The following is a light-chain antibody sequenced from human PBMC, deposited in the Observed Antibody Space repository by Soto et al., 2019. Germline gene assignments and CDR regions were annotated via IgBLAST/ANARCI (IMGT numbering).Light chain of an antibody. CDR2: EVT. Sequence: QSALTQPPSASGSPGQSLTISCTGTSSDVGFYNFVSWYQQRPGKAPKLVIYEVTKRPSGVPDRFSGSESGSTASLTVSGLQADDEADYYCSSYAGSNNFVFGTGTKVTVL. V-gene: IGLV2-8*01. CDR1: SSDVGFYNF. J-gene: IGLJ1*01. CDR3: SSYAGSNNFV.